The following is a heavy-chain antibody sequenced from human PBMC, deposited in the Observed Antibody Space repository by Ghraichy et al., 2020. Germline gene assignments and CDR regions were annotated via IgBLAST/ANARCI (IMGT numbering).Heavy chain of an antibody. CDR1: GGSISSGDYY. J-gene: IGHJ6*02. CDR3: ARDRYYGSGSYYNANPTYGMDV. V-gene: IGHV4-30-4*01. D-gene: IGHD3-10*01. Sequence: SETLSLTCTVSGGSISSGDYYWSWIRQPPGKGLEWIGYIYYSGSTYYNPSLKSRVTISVDTSKNQFSLKLSSVTAADTAVYYCARDRYYGSGSYYNANPTYGMDVWGQGTTVTVSS. CDR2: IYYSGST.